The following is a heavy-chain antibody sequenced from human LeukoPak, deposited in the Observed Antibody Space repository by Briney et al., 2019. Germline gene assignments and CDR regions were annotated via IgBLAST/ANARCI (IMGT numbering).Heavy chain of an antibody. CDR3: ASSSNRYSTPHYYFDF. D-gene: IGHD1-14*01. J-gene: IGHJ4*02. Sequence: PSETLSLTCTVSGGSFSDSRFYWGWVRQPPGKGLEWIGSLYSSGKTFFNPSLKSRVTKSVDTSKNRFSLKLSSVTAADTAVYYCASSSNRYSTPHYYFDFWGQGTLVTVSS. V-gene: IGHV4-39*01. CDR1: GGSFSDSRFY. CDR2: LYSSGKT.